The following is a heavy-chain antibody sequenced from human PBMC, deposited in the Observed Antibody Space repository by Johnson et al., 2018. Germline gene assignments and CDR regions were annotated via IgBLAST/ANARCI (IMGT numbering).Heavy chain of an antibody. D-gene: IGHD3-16*01. CDR1: GSSMSISY. J-gene: IGHJ6*03. CDR3: ARGQGALYNYYMDG. CDR2: FHYIGNT. Sequence: QVQLQESGPGLVKXSETLSLTCTVSGSSMSISYWTWIGQPPGKGLEWIGFFHYIGNTNYNPSLKSRVTISVHSSKTQFSLNVISMTAADPAVYYCARGQGALYNYYMDGWGKGTTVTVS. V-gene: IGHV4-59*01.